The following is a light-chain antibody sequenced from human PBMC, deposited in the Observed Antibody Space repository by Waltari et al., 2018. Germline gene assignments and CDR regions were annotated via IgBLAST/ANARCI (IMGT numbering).Light chain of an antibody. J-gene: IGKJ1*01. CDR3: QQYNNWPRT. V-gene: IGKV3-15*01. CDR1: QSLNNN. CDR2: GAS. Sequence: EIMMTQSPATLSVSPGERATLSCRASQSLNNNLAWYQQRPGQAPRLLFYGASTRATGVPGRFSGSGSWTEFTLTISSLQSEDFAVYYCQQYNNWPRTFGQGTKVEIK.